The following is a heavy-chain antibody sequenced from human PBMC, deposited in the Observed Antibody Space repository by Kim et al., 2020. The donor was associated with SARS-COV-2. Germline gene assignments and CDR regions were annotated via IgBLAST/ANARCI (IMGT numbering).Heavy chain of an antibody. Sequence: ASVKVSCKASGYTFTSYYMHWVRQAPGQGLEWMGIINPSGGSTSYAQKFQGRVTMTRDTSTSTVYMELSSLRSEDTAVYYCARDVCGLDSTSCYFEGGMDVWGQGTTVTVSS. V-gene: IGHV1-46*01. D-gene: IGHD2-2*01. CDR3: ARDVCGLDSTSCYFEGGMDV. CDR1: GYTFTSYY. CDR2: INPSGGST. J-gene: IGHJ6*02.